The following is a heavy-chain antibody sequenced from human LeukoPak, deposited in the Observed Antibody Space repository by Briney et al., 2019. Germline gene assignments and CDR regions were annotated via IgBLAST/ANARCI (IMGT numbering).Heavy chain of an antibody. CDR1: GYTFTGHY. CDR3: AGYGSGSYYSDFDY. Sequence: ASVKVSCKASGYTFTGHYMHWVRQAPGQGLEWMGWINPNSGGTNYAQKFQGRVTMTRDTSISTAYMELSRLRSDDTAVYYCAGYGSGSYYSDFDYWGQGTLVTVSS. J-gene: IGHJ4*02. V-gene: IGHV1-2*02. CDR2: INPNSGGT. D-gene: IGHD3-10*01.